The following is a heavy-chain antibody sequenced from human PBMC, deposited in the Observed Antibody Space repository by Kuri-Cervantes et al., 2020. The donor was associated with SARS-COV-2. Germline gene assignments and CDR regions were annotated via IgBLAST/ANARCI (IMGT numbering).Heavy chain of an antibody. D-gene: IGHD1-26*01. CDR2: ISVWNRNT. Sequence: GGSLRLSCKASGYTFITYGISWVRQAPGQGLEWLGWISVWNRNTDYAQKVQGRVTMTTDTSTSTAYMELRSLRSDDTAVYFCARGYYSHFDYWGQGTLVTVSS. J-gene: IGHJ4*02. CDR1: GYTFITYG. V-gene: IGHV1-18*04. CDR3: ARGYYSHFDY.